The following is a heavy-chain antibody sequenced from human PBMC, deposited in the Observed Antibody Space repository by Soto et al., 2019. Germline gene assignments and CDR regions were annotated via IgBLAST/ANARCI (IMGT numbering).Heavy chain of an antibody. V-gene: IGHV5-51*01. J-gene: IGHJ5*02. CDR3: ARGGSSDSSAYLNWFDP. CDR1: GYRFSSDW. CDR2: IYPGDSDT. D-gene: IGHD3-22*01. Sequence: GESLKISCNGSGYRFSSDWIGWVRQMPGKGLEWMGIIYPGDSDTSYSPSFQGQVTISADKSISTAYLQWSSLKASDTAVYYCARGGSSDSSAYLNWFDPWGQGTLVTVSS.